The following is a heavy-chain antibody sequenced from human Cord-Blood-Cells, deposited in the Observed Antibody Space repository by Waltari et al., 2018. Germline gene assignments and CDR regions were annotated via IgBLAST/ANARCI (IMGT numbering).Heavy chain of an antibody. CDR1: GYTFTSSD. Sequence: QVQLVQSGAEVKKPGASVKVSCQASGYTFTSSDINWVRQATGQGLEWMGWMNPNSGNTGYAQKFQGRVTMTRNTSISTAYMELSSLRSEDTAVYYCAIGSYLASLAEYFQHWGQGTLVTVSS. D-gene: IGHD1-26*01. J-gene: IGHJ1*01. CDR3: AIGSYLASLAEYFQH. V-gene: IGHV1-8*01. CDR2: MNPNSGNT.